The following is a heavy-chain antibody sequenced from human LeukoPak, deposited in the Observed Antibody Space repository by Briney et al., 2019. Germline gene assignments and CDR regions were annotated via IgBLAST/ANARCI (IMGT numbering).Heavy chain of an antibody. CDR3: AKEPFRYLRCAFDI. J-gene: IGHJ3*02. CDR1: GFTFSNYA. D-gene: IGHD2-21*01. Sequence: PGGSLRLSCAASGFTFSNYALSWVRQAPGKGLEWVSGISGSGGSTYYEDSVKGRFTISRDNSKSTLYLQMNSLRAEDTAVYYCAKEPFRYLRCAFDIWGQGTMVTVSS. CDR2: ISGSGGST. V-gene: IGHV3-23*01.